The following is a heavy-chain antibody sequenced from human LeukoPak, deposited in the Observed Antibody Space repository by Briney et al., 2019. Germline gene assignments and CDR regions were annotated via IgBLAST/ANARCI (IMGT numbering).Heavy chain of an antibody. V-gene: IGHV3-7*01. CDR1: GFTFDDYG. J-gene: IGHJ4*02. CDR3: GRGGYTSSWYWVD. D-gene: IGHD6-13*01. Sequence: GGSLRLSCAASGFTFDDYGMSWVRQAPGKGLEWVANIKQDGSDKYYVDPVKGRFTVSRDNAKNSLFLQMNNLRVDDTAVYYCGRGGYTSSWYWVDWGQGTQVTVSS. CDR2: IKQDGSDK.